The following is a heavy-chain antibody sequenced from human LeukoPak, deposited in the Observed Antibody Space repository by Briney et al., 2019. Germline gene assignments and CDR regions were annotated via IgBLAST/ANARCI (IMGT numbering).Heavy chain of an antibody. J-gene: IGHJ3*02. CDR1: GGSISSHY. D-gene: IGHD2-8*01. CDR3: ARVLDLIDAFDI. CDR2: IYYSGST. Sequence: PSETLSLTCTVSGGSISSHYWSWIRQPPGKGLEWIGYIYYSGSTNYNPSLKSRVTISVDTSKNQFSLKLSSVTAADTAVYYCARVLDLIDAFDIWGQGTMVTVSS. V-gene: IGHV4-59*11.